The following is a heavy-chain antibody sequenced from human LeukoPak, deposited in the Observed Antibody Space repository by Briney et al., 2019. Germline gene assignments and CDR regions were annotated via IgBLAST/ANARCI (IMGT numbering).Heavy chain of an antibody. D-gene: IGHD2-21*02. J-gene: IGHJ4*02. CDR3: ASSRLVGTAGYYFDY. CDR1: GYTFTSYA. Sequence: ASVKVSCKASGYTFTSYAMHWVRQAPGQRLEWMGWINAGNGNTKYSQKFQGRVTITRDTSASTAYMELSSLRSEDTAVYYCASSRLVGTAGYYFDYWGQGTLVTVSS. V-gene: IGHV1-3*01. CDR2: INAGNGNT.